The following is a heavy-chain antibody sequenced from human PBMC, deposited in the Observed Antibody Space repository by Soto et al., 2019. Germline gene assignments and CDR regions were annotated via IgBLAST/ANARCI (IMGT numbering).Heavy chain of an antibody. CDR2: IYYSGSA. CDR3: ARGVGFGYYYYHMDL. V-gene: IGHV4-61*01. J-gene: IGHJ6*02. D-gene: IGHD3-10*01. CDR1: GDSVTSVSDY. Sequence: LSLTCTVSGDSVTSVSDYWSWIRQPPGKGLEWIGYIYYSGSADYNPSLGSRVAISIDTSKNQFSLKLTSVTAADTAVYYCARGVGFGYYYYHMDLWGQGTTVTV.